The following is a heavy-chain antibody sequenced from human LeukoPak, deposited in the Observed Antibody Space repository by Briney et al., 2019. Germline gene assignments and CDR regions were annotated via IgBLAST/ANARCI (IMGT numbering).Heavy chain of an antibody. D-gene: IGHD3-22*01. CDR1: GGSFSGYY. CDR2: INHSGST. V-gene: IGHV4-34*01. J-gene: IGHJ4*02. Sequence: SETLSLTCAVYGGSFSGYYWSWIRQPPGKGLEWIGEINHSGSTDYNPSLKSRVTISVDTSKNQFSLKLSSVTAADTAVYYCARDWSYDSSGYLDYWGQGTLVTVSS. CDR3: ARDWSYDSSGYLDY.